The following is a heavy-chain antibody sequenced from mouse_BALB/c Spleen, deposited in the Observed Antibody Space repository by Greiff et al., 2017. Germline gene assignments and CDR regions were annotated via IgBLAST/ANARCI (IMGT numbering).Heavy chain of an antibody. J-gene: IGHJ4*01. V-gene: IGHV7-3*02. CDR1: GFTFTDYY. CDR3: ARPYGNHYAMDY. Sequence: EVHLVESGGGLVQPGGSLRLYCATSGFTFTDYYMSWVRQPPGKALEWLGFIRNKANGYTTEYSASVKGRFTISRDNSQSILYLQMNTLRAEDSATYYCARPYGNHYAMDYWGQGTSVTVSS. D-gene: IGHD2-1*01. CDR2: IRNKANGYTT.